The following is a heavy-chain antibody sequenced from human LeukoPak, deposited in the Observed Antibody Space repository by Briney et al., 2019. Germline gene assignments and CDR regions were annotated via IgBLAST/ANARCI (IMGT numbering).Heavy chain of an antibody. CDR1: GYTFTGYY. D-gene: IGHD5-18*01. Sequence: ASVKVSCKASGYTFTGYYMHWVRQAPGQGLEWMGWINPNSGGTSYAQKFQGRVTMTRDTSISTAYMELSRLRSDDTAVYYCARAPRVGLSYGNLWGQGTLVTVSS. J-gene: IGHJ5*02. CDR3: ARAPRVGLSYGNL. CDR2: INPNSGGT. V-gene: IGHV1-2*02.